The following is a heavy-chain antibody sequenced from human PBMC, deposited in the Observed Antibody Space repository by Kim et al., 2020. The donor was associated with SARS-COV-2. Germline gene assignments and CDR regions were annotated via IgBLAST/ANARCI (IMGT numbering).Heavy chain of an antibody. CDR2: IYYSGST. V-gene: IGHV4-31*03. CDR1: GGSISSGGYY. D-gene: IGHD6-19*01. J-gene: IGHJ5*02. CDR3: AREIAVAGTNWFDP. Sequence: SETLSLTCTVSGGSISSGGYYWSWIRQHPGKGLEWIGYIYYSGSTYYNPSLKSRVTISVDTSKNQFSLKLSSVTAADTAVYYCAREIAVAGTNWFDPWGQGTLVTFSS.